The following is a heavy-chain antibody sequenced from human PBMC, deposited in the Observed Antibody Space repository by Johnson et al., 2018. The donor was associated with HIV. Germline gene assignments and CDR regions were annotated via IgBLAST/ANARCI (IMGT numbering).Heavy chain of an antibody. CDR2: INWNGGST. CDR3: AKVSRLGDIVVLSDAFDT. CDR1: GFTFDDYG. Sequence: MQLVESGGSVVRPGGSLRLSCAASGFTFDDYGMTWVRQAPGKGLEWVSSINWNGGSTGYADSVKGRFTISRDNAKNSLYLQMNSLRAEDTALYYCAKVSRLGDIVVLSDAFDTWGQGTMVTVSS. J-gene: IGHJ3*02. D-gene: IGHD2-2*01. V-gene: IGHV3-20*04.